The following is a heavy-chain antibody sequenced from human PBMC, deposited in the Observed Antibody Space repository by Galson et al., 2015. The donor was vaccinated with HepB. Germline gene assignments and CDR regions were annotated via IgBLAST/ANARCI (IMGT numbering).Heavy chain of an antibody. D-gene: IGHD3-9*01. Sequence: SLRLSCAASGFTFSSYSMNWVRQAPGKGLEWVSYISSSSSTIYYADSVKGRFTISRDNAKNSLYLQMNSLRDEDAAVYYCTRESPAYYDILTGYSFYYYGMDVWGQGTTVTVSS. CDR2: ISSSSSTI. V-gene: IGHV3-48*02. CDR1: GFTFSSYS. CDR3: TRESPAYYDILTGYSFYYYGMDV. J-gene: IGHJ6*02.